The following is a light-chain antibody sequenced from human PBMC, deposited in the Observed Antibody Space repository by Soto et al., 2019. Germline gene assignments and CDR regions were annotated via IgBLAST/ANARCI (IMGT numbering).Light chain of an antibody. J-gene: IGLJ2*01. V-gene: IGLV1-47*01. CDR1: SSDIGSNY. CDR2: RNN. Sequence: QSVLTQPPSASGTPGQRVTISCSASSSDIGSNYVYWYQQLPGTAPKLLIYRNNQRPSGVPDRFSGSKSGTSASLAISGLRSEDEADYYCAAWDDSLSVVFGGGTKVTVL. CDR3: AAWDDSLSVV.